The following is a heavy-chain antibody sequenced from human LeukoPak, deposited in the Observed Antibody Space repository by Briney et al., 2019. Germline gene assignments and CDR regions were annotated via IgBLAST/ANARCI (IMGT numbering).Heavy chain of an antibody. D-gene: IGHD5-24*01. J-gene: IGHJ4*02. Sequence: ASVKVSCKASGYTFTSYDINWVRQATGQGLEWMGWMNPNSGNTGYAQKFQGRVTITADKSTSTAYMELSSLRSEDTAVYYCARDFSRDGYNVWGQGTLVTVSS. CDR2: MNPNSGNT. CDR1: GYTFTSYD. CDR3: ARDFSRDGYNV. V-gene: IGHV1-8*03.